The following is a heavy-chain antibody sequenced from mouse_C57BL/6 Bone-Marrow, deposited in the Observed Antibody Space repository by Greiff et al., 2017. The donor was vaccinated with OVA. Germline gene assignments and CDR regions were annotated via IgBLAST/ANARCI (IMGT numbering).Heavy chain of an antibody. CDR3: ARKGDYGSSYENAMDY. CDR2: IYPRDGST. CDR1: GYTFTSYD. J-gene: IGHJ4*01. D-gene: IGHD1-1*01. V-gene: IGHV1-85*01. Sequence: QVQLQQSGPELVKPGASVKLSCKASGYTFTSYDINWVKQRPGQGLEWLGWIYPRDGSTKYNEKFKGKATLTVDTSSSTAYMELHSLTSEDSAVYFCARKGDYGSSYENAMDYWGQGTSVTVSS.